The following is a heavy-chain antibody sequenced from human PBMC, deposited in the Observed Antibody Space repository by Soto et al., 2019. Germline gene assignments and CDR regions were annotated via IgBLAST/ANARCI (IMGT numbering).Heavy chain of an antibody. V-gene: IGHV1-3*01. CDR1: GYTFINYA. Sequence: ASVKVSCKASGYTFINYALHWVRQAPGQRLDWIGRINAGNGNTKYSQKFQGRVTITRDTSASTAYMELSSLRSEDTAIYYCVRSEINYSRFDSWGQGTLVTVSS. CDR2: INAGNGNT. J-gene: IGHJ4*02. D-gene: IGHD2-21*01. CDR3: VRSEINYSRFDS.